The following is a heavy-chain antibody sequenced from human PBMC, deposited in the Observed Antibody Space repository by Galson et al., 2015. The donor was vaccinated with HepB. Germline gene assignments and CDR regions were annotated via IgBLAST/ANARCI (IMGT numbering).Heavy chain of an antibody. CDR1: GFTFSSYW. CDR2: IKRDGSEK. D-gene: IGHD3-16*02. J-gene: IGHJ2*01. CDR3: AKSPFTYDYVWGSYRTYWYFDL. Sequence: SLRLSCAASGFTFSSYWMSWVRQAPGKGLEWVANIKRDGSEKYYVDSVKGRFAISRGNAKNSLYLQMNSLRAEDTAVYYCAKSPFTYDYVWGSYRTYWYFDLWGRGTLVTVSS. V-gene: IGHV3-7*03.